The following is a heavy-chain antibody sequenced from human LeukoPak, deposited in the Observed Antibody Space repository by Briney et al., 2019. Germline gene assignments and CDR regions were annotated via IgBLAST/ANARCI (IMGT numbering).Heavy chain of an antibody. V-gene: IGHV1-58*02. CDR1: GFTFTSSA. D-gene: IGHD3-22*01. Sequence: TSVKVSCKASGFTFTSSAMQWVRQARGQRLEWIGWIVVGSGNTNYAQKFQGRVTMTEDTSTDTAYMELSSLRSEDTAVYYCATDLPHYYDSSGYYYWGQGTLVTVSS. J-gene: IGHJ4*02. CDR2: IVVGSGNT. CDR3: ATDLPHYYDSSGYYY.